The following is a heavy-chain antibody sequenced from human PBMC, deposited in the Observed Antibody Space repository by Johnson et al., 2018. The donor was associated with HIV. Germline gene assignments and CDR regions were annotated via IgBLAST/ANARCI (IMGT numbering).Heavy chain of an antibody. CDR2: ISSSGTAK. J-gene: IGHJ3*02. CDR3: AREMAWEDVFDI. V-gene: IGHV3-11*04. CDR1: GFTFSDYY. D-gene: IGHD5-24*01. Sequence: QVQLVESGGGLVKPGGSLRLSCAASGFTFSDYYMNWVRQAPGKGLEWLSYISSSGTAKYYADSVKGRFTISRDNAKNSLYLQMNSLRAEDTAVFYCAREMAWEDVFDIWGQGTMVTVSS.